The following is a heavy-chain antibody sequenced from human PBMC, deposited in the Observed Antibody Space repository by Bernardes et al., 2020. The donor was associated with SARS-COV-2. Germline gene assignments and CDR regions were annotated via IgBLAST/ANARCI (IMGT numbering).Heavy chain of an antibody. CDR2: VNESGST. CDR1: GGSITDYY. Sequence: SETLSLTCAVSGGSITDYYWSWIRQSPGEGLEWIGEVNESGSTAYNPSLKSRVSISVDTSKNLFSLKVTPVTAADTAVYYCARGLIPRITIFGVVIRDPARSYGMDVWGQGTTVTVSS. J-gene: IGHJ6*02. V-gene: IGHV4-34*01. CDR3: ARGLIPRITIFGVVIRDPARSYGMDV. D-gene: IGHD3-3*01.